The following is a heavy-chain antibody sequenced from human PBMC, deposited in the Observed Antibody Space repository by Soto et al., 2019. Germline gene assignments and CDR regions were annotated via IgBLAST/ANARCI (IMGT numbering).Heavy chain of an antibody. V-gene: IGHV3-21*01. J-gene: IGHJ4*02. CDR2: ISGTSTYI. CDR3: ARGYSNGWHDS. D-gene: IGHD6-19*01. CDR1: AFTFSSYS. Sequence: GGSLRLSCSASAFTFSSYSMNWVRQAPGKGLEWVSSISGTSTYIYYEDSVKGRFTISRDNAKNSLYLQMNSLRVEDSAVYYCARGYSNGWHDSWGKGTLVTVSS.